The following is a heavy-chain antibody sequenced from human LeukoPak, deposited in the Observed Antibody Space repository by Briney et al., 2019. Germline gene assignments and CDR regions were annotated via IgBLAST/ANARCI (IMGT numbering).Heavy chain of an antibody. CDR1: GGSFSGYY. V-gene: IGHV4-34*01. D-gene: IGHD4-11*01. CDR3: ASLVTQTD. CDR2: INHSGST. Sequence: SETLSLTCAVYGGSFSGYYWSWIRPPPGKGLEWIGEINHSGSTNYNPSLKSRVTISVDTSKNQFSLKLSSVTAADTAVYYCASLVTQTDWGQGTLVTVSS. J-gene: IGHJ4*02.